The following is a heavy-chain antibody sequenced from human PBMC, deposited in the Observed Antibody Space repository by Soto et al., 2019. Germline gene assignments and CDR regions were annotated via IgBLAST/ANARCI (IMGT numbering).Heavy chain of an antibody. V-gene: IGHV3-7*01. D-gene: IGHD1-1*01. CDR2: IRQDGGEE. CDR3: AKSEGYSFDI. J-gene: IGHJ3*02. Sequence: EVQLVEPGGGLVQPGGSLRLSCAASGLSFSSHWMSWVRQAPGRGLEWVANIRQDGGEEQYSDSVKGRFTLSRDNAKNSLYLQMTGLRVDDTAVYYCAKSEGYSFDIRGKGTMVTVSS. CDR1: GLSFSSHW.